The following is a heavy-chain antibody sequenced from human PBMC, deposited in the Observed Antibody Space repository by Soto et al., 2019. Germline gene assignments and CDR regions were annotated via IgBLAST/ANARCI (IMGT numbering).Heavy chain of an antibody. V-gene: IGHV4-39*01. Sequence: PSETLSLTCTVSGGSISSSSYYWGWIRQPPGQGLEWLGSIYSLGNTYYNPSLKSRVTISVDTSKNQFSLKLSSVTAADTAVYYCARSAGGGSNSWLGNPIDYWGQGTLVTVSS. CDR3: ARSAGGGSNSWLGNPIDY. D-gene: IGHD6-13*01. CDR2: IYSLGNT. CDR1: GGSISSSSYY. J-gene: IGHJ4*02.